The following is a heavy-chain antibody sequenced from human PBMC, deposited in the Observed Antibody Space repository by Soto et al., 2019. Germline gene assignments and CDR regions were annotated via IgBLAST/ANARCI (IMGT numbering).Heavy chain of an antibody. Sequence: SETLSLTGNLSGGSFHNFYWLWIRRPPGKGLEWVGHVHYSGSTNNSPSLNSRATISLDTSKSQLSLKLRSVTAADTAMYFCARGVDYYATSGYFSFDSWGQGIPVTVSS. CDR2: VHYSGST. CDR1: GGSFHNFY. D-gene: IGHD3-16*01. J-gene: IGHJ4*02. V-gene: IGHV4-59*01. CDR3: ARGVDYYATSGYFSFDS.